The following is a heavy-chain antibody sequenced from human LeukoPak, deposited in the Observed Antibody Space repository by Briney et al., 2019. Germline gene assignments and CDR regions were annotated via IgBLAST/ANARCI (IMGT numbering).Heavy chain of an antibody. CDR3: AKDLRPDGAYDLDT. Sequence: GGSLRLSCATSGFTFSNYAMSWVRQAPGKGREWVSFIHIAGGTYYADSVRGGFTISRDNPTNPLYLQMNSLRLEDTAVYYCAKDLRPDGAYDLDTWGQGALVTVSS. CDR2: IHIAGGT. J-gene: IGHJ4*02. CDR1: GFTFSNYA. V-gene: IGHV3-23*01. D-gene: IGHD5-12*01.